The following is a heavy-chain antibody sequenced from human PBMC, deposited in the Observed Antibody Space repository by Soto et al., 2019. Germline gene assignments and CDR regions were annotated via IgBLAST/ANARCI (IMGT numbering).Heavy chain of an antibody. CDR3: IGSFPF. Sequence: EVYLLESGGGLVEPGRSLRLSCTGSGFPFANFLMSWFRQAPGKGLEWVGFIRSQPYGGTTQYAASVRGRFTISRDDSRGIAYLQMNSLRSEDSGVYYCIGSFPFWGRGTLVTVSS. V-gene: IGHV3-49*03. J-gene: IGHJ4*02. CDR1: GFPFANFL. CDR2: IRSQPYGGTT. D-gene: IGHD3-10*01.